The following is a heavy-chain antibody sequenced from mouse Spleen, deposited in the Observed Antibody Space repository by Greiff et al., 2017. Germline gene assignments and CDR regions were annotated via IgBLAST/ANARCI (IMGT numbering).Heavy chain of an antibody. D-gene: IGHD2-2*01. CDR3: AGGYDGGYAMDY. J-gene: IGHJ4*01. CDR1: GYTFTSYW. CDR2: IHPNSGST. Sequence: QVQLQQPGAELVKPGASVKLSCKASGYTFTSYWMHWVKQRPGQGLEWIGMIHPNSGSTNYNEKFKSKATLTVDKSSSTAYMQLSSLTSEDSAVYYCAGGYDGGYAMDYWGQGTSVTVSS. V-gene: IGHV1-64*01.